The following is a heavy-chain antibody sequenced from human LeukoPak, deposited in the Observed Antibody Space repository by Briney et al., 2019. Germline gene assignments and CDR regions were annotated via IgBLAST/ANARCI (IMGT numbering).Heavy chain of an antibody. D-gene: IGHD3-10*01. J-gene: IGHJ6*02. CDR2: FDPEDGET. Sequence: ASVKVSCKASGYTLTELSMHWVRQAPGKGLEWMGVFDPEDGETIYAQKFQGRVTMTEDTSTDTAYMELSSLRSEDTAVYYCATDLGAITMVRGVIISPYYYYGMDVWGQGTTVTVSS. CDR3: ATDLGAITMVRGVIISPYYYYGMDV. CDR1: GYTLTELS. V-gene: IGHV1-24*01.